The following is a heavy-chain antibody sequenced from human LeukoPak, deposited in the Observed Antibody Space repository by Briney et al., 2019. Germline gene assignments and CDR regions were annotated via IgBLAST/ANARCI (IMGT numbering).Heavy chain of an antibody. CDR3: AKHLGALDYYDSSGRETGFDY. J-gene: IGHJ4*02. D-gene: IGHD3-22*01. CDR2: ISGSGGST. CDR1: GFTFNNYA. Sequence: GGSLRLSCAASGFTFNNYAMSWVRQAPGKGLEWVSGISGSGGSTFYAAPVRGRFTISRDNSKNTQYLQMNSLRAEDTALYYCAKHLGALDYYDSSGRETGFDYWGQGTLVTVSS. V-gene: IGHV3-23*01.